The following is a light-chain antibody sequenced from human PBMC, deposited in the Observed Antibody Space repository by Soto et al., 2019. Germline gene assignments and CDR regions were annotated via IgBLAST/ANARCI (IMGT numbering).Light chain of an antibody. CDR2: GAS. Sequence: EIVMTQSPATLSVSPGERATLSCRASQSVSSTLARYQQKHGQAPRLLIYGASSRATGIPARFSGRGSGTEFTLTIINLQSEDFAVYYCLHYNYLLGTFGQGTKVEVK. J-gene: IGKJ1*01. CDR1: QSVSST. V-gene: IGKV3-15*01. CDR3: LHYNYLLGT.